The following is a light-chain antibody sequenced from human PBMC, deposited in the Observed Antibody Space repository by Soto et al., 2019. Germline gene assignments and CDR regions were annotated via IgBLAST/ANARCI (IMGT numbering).Light chain of an antibody. CDR3: SSYTSDSSYV. V-gene: IGLV2-14*01. CDR1: SSDVGLYDY. Sequence: QSVLTQPASVSGSPGQSITISCTGTSSDVGLYDYVSWYQQPPGKAPQLMIYAVSNRPSGVSNRFSASKSGNTASLFISGLQAEDEADYYCSSYTSDSSYVFGSGTKVTVL. CDR2: AVS. J-gene: IGLJ1*01.